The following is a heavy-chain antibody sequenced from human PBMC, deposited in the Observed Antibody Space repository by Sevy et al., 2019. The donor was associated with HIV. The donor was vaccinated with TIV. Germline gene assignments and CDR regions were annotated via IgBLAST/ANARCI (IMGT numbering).Heavy chain of an antibody. CDR2: IRFDGSIK. Sequence: GGSPRLSCAASGFTFSTYGMHWVRQAPGKGLEWVAFIRFDGSIKYYTDSVKGRLTISRDNSKNTLYLQMNSLRAEDTAVYFCAKVLHIVVLPAAIDYYYGMDVWGQGTTVTVSS. J-gene: IGHJ6*02. D-gene: IGHD2-2*01. V-gene: IGHV3-30*02. CDR1: GFTFSTYG. CDR3: AKVLHIVVLPAAIDYYYGMDV.